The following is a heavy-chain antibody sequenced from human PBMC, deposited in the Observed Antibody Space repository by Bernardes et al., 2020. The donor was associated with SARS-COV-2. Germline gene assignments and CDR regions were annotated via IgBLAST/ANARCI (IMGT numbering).Heavy chain of an antibody. D-gene: IGHD3-22*01. V-gene: IGHV3-72*01. J-gene: IGHJ6*02. Sequence: GGSLRLSCVVSGFTFSDHYMDWVRQAPGKGLEWIGRVRNKGSNYSTKYAASVEGRFIISRDDSRESVYLQMDSLKIEDTAVYYCAREVPKYRDSSGYAHYYYAMDVWGQGTTVTVSS. CDR3: AREVPKYRDSSGYAHYYYAMDV. CDR1: GFTFSDHY. CDR2: VRNKGSNYST.